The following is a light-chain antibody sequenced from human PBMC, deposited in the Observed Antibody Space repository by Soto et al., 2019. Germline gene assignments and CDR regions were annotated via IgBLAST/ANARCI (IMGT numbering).Light chain of an antibody. CDR3: MQSMHLPIT. CDR1: QSLLRSDGKTF. Sequence: DIVMTQTPLSLSVAPGQPASISCRSSQSLLRSDGKTFLYWYVQKSGQPPHLLLYEVSNRFSGVPDRVSGSGSVTDFTLKISRVEAEDVGVYYCMQSMHLPITFGQGTRLEIK. V-gene: IGKV2D-29*01. J-gene: IGKJ5*01. CDR2: EVS.